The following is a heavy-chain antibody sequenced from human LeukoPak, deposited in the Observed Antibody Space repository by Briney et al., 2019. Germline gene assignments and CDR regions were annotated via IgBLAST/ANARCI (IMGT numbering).Heavy chain of an antibody. CDR2: ITGSGGNT. CDR3: AKGMAATGTWYFDL. D-gene: IGHD6-13*01. V-gene: IGHV3-23*01. CDR1: GFTFSSYG. J-gene: IGHJ2*01. Sequence: PGRSLRLSCAASGFTFSSYGMTWVRHAPGKGLERVSGITGSGGNTYYADSVKGRFTISRDNSKNTLYLQMNSLRAEDTAVYYCAKGMAATGTWYFDLWGRGTLVTVSS.